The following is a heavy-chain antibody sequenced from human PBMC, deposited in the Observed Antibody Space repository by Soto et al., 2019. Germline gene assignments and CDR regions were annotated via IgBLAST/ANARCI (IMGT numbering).Heavy chain of an antibody. CDR1: GFSLSTSGVG. J-gene: IGHJ4*02. V-gene: IGHV2-5*02. CDR2: IYWDDDK. Sequence: QITLKESGPPLVKPTQTLTLTCTFSGFSLSTSGVGVGWIRQPPGKALEWLALIYWDDDKRYSPSLKSRLTITKDTSKNQVVLTMTNMDPVDTATYYCPHSHYYGSGSYFDYWGQGTLVTVSS. D-gene: IGHD3-10*01. CDR3: PHSHYYGSGSYFDY.